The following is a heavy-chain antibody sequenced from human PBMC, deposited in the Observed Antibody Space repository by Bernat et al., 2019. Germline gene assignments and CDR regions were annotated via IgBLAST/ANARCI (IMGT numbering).Heavy chain of an antibody. CDR3: AREHLSGWFDP. V-gene: IGHV3-33*08. CDR2: IWYDGSNK. CDR1: GFTFNKNW. J-gene: IGHJ5*02. D-gene: IGHD3-10*01. Sequence: VQLVESGGGLVQPGGSLRLSCAASGFTFNKNWMSWVRQAPGKGLEWVAVIWYDGSNKYYADSVKGRFTISRDNSKNTLYLQMNSLRAEDTAVYYCAREHLSGWFDPWGQGTLVTVSS.